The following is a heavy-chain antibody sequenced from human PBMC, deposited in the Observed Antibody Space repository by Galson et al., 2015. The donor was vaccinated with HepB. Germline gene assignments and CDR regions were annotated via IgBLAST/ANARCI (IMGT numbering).Heavy chain of an antibody. CDR2: FDPEDGET. CDR1: GYTLTKLS. CDR3: ATVRGYGVNPYSSGWYEGLDY. V-gene: IGHV1-24*01. Sequence: SVKVSCKVSGYTLTKLSMHWVRQAPGKGLEWMGGFDPEDGETIYAQKFQGRVTMTEDTSTDTAYMELSSLRSEDTAVYYCATVRGYGVNPYSSGWYEGLDYWGQGTLVTVSS. D-gene: IGHD6-19*01. J-gene: IGHJ4*02.